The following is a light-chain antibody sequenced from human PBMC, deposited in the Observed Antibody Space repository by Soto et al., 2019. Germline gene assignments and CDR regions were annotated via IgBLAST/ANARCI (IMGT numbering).Light chain of an antibody. J-gene: IGKJ1*01. CDR2: GAS. CDR3: LQYVSSPRT. V-gene: IGKV3-20*01. CDR1: QSVSSSY. Sequence: EIVLTQSPGTLSLSPGERATLSCRASQSVSSSYLAWYQQKPGQAPRLLIYGASSRATGIPDRFSGSGSGRDFTVTISGLEPEDFAVYYCLQYVSSPRTFGQGIKVEIK.